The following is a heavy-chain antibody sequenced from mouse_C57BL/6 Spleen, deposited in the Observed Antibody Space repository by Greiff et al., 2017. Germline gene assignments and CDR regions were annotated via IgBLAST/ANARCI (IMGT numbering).Heavy chain of an antibody. Sequence: QVQLQQSGAELARPGASVKMSCKASGYTFTSYTMHWVKQRPGQGLEWIGYINPSSGYTKYNQKFKDKATLTADKSSSTAYMQLSSLTSEDSAVYYGARGIYYDYDGGFAYWGQGTLVTVSA. D-gene: IGHD2-4*01. J-gene: IGHJ3*01. V-gene: IGHV1-4*01. CDR1: GYTFTSYT. CDR3: ARGIYYDYDGGFAY. CDR2: INPSSGYT.